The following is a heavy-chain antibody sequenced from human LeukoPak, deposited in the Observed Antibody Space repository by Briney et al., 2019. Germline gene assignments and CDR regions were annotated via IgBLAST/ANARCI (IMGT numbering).Heavy chain of an antibody. V-gene: IGHV1-46*01. D-gene: IGHD5/OR15-5a*01. J-gene: IGHJ4*02. Sequence: GASVKVSCKAFGHSLTSCSMHWVRQAPGQGLEWMGIINPSGGSTSYAQKFQGRVTMTRDTSTSTVYMEVTSLRSEDTAVYYCARGFDGLRLKGQYFDYWGQGTLVTVSS. CDR2: INPSGGST. CDR1: GHSLTSCS. CDR3: ARGFDGLRLKGQYFDY.